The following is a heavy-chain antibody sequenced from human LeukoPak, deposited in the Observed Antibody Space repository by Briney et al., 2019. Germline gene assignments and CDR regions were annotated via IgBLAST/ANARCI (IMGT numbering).Heavy chain of an antibody. CDR2: VTSSSSFI. CDR1: GFTFTDYT. V-gene: IGHV3-21*06. J-gene: IGHJ4*02. Sequence: GGSLRLSCAASGFTFTDYTMNWVRQAPGKGLEWVSSVTSSSSFISYADSVRGRFTISRDNTRNSLYLQMNSLRAEDTAMYYCARDFSAVGVSTSDYWGQGTLVTVS. CDR3: ARDFSAVGVSTSDY. D-gene: IGHD3-16*01.